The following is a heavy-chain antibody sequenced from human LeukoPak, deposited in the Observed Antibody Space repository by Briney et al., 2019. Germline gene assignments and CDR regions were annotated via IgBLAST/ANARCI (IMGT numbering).Heavy chain of an antibody. CDR3: ARSGWFGELFSDY. J-gene: IGHJ4*02. CDR2: INPNSGGT. CDR1: GYTFTGYY. V-gene: IGHV1-2*02. Sequence: ASVRVSCKASGYTFTGYYMHWVRQAPGQGLEWMGWINPNSGGTNYAQKFQGRVTMTRDTSISTAYMELSRLRSDDTAVYYCARSGWFGELFSDYWGQGTLVTVSS. D-gene: IGHD3-10*01.